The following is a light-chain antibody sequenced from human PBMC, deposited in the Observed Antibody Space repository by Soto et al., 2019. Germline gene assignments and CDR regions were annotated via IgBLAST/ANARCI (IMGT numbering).Light chain of an antibody. J-gene: IGKJ1*01. CDR1: QGISSY. Sequence: IQLTQSPSSLSASVGDRVTITCRASQGISSYLAWYQQKPGKAPKLLIYAASTLQSGVPERFSGSGSGTDFTLTISCLQSEDFATYYCQQYYSFPRTFGQGTKVDIK. CDR2: AAS. CDR3: QQYYSFPRT. V-gene: IGKV1-9*01.